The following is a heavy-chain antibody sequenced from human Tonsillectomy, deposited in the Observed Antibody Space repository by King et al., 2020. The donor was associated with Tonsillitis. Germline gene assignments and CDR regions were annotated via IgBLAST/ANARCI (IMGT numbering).Heavy chain of an antibody. CDR1: GFTVSSNY. V-gene: IGHV3-66*01. D-gene: IGHD5-18*01. CDR3: ARDAGYSSGFYDY. CDR2: IYYGGTT. Sequence: VQLVESGGGLVQPGGSLRLSCAASGFTVSSNYMNWVRQAPGKGLQWVSVIYYGGTTYYADSVKGRFTISRDNSKNTLYLQMNSLRAEDTAVYYCARDAGYSSGFYDYSGQGTLVTVSS. J-gene: IGHJ4*02.